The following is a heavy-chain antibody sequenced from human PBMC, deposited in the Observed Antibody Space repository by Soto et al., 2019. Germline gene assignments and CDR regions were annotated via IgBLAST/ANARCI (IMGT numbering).Heavy chain of an antibody. CDR3: ARRHSSGWYYFDY. CDR2: IFSNDEK. D-gene: IGHD6-19*01. Sequence: QVTLKESGPVLVKPTETLTLTCTVSGFSLSNARMGVSWIRQPPGKALEWLPHIFSNDEKSYSTSLKSRLTISNDSSKCQLGLTMTNMDPVDTATSYCARRHSSGWYYFDYWGQGTLVTVSS. J-gene: IGHJ4*02. CDR1: GFSLSNARMG. V-gene: IGHV2-26*01.